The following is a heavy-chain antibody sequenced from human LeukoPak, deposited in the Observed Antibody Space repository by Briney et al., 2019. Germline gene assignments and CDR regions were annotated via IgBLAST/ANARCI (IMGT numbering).Heavy chain of an antibody. D-gene: IGHD5-24*01. V-gene: IGHV1-8*01. CDR2: MNPNSGNT. CDR1: GYTFTSYD. J-gene: IGHJ3*02. Sequence: ASVKVSCKASGYTFTSYDINWVRQATGQGLEWMGWMNPNSGNTGYAQKFQGRATMTRNTSISTAYMELSSLRSEDTAVYYCAVEMATIRGDAFDIWGQGTMVTVSS. CDR3: AVEMATIRGDAFDI.